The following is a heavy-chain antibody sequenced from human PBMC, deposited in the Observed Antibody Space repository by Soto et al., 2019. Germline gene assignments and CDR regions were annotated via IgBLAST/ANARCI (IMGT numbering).Heavy chain of an antibody. J-gene: IGHJ6*02. V-gene: IGHV3-48*02. CDR2: ISSSSSTI. CDR1: GFTFSSYS. CDR3: AREALPYYYYYGMDV. Sequence: PGGSLRLSCAASGFTFSSYSMNWVRQAPGKGLEWVSYISSSSSTIYYADSVKGRFTISRDNAKNSLYLQMNSLRDEDTAVYYCAREALPYYYYYGMDVWGQGTTVTVSS.